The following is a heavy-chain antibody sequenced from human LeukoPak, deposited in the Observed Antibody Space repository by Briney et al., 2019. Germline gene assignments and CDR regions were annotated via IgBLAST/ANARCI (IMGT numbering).Heavy chain of an antibody. J-gene: IGHJ3*01. V-gene: IGHV4-59*01. D-gene: IGHD5-18*01. CDR1: GASISSYY. Sequence: PSETLSLTCTVSGASISSYYWSWIRQPAGKGLEWIGYIYYSGSTNYNPSLKSRVTISVDTSKNQFSLKLSSVTAADTAVYYCARGYSYVMGAFDVWGQGTMVTVSS. CDR2: IYYSGST. CDR3: ARGYSYVMGAFDV.